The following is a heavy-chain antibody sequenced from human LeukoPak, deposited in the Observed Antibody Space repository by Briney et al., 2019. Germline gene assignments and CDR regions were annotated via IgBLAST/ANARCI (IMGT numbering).Heavy chain of an antibody. J-gene: IGHJ6*02. D-gene: IGHD1-26*01. CDR3: AKDRGWELLHWYYYYGMDV. V-gene: IGHV3-23*01. CDR1: GFPFSSDA. CDR2: ISGSGGST. Sequence: GGALLLSGAASGFPFSSDAMSGVRQAPGKGLEWVSAISGSGGSTYYADSVKGRLPISKDNSKNTLYLQMNSLRAEDTAVYYCAKDRGWELLHWYYYYGMDVWGQGTTVPVSS.